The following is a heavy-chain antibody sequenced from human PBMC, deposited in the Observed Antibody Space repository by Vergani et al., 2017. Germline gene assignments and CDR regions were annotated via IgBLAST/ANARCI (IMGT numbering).Heavy chain of an antibody. V-gene: IGHV3-21*01. CDR3: VRDVRVSRT. Sequence: EEQVVESGGGLVQPGQSLRLSCVASGFPFGGYGVSWVRQAPGKGLEWVSSISGNNDDVYYADSVKGRFTISRDNAKNSLYLDMGSLRAEDTAVYYCVRDVRVSRTWGQGTLVAVSS. CDR1: GFPFGGYG. J-gene: IGHJ3*01. CDR2: ISGNNDDV.